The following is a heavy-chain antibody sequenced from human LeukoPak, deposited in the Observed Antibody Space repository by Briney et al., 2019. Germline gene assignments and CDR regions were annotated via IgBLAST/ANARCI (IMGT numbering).Heavy chain of an antibody. J-gene: IGHJ4*02. Sequence: SETLSLTCTVSGGSISSYYWSWIRQPPGKGLEWIGYIYSSGSTNYNPSLKSRVTISVDTSKNQFSLKLSSVTAADTAVYYCARYSYGLGLSFDYWGQGTLVTVSS. V-gene: IGHV4-59*01. CDR1: GGSISSYY. CDR2: IYSSGST. D-gene: IGHD5-18*01. CDR3: ARYSYGLGLSFDY.